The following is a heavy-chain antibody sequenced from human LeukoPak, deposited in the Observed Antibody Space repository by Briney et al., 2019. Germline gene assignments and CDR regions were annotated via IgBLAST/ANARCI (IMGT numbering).Heavy chain of an antibody. D-gene: IGHD6-13*01. V-gene: IGHV3-7*03. CDR3: ARGGYSSSWYLSVYFDS. CDR1: GFTFSSYW. J-gene: IGHJ4*02. Sequence: SGGSLRLSCTASGFTFSSYWMNWVRQAPGKGLEWVANMNQAGSEEYYVDSVKGRFAISRDNAQNSLYLQMNSLRAEDTAVYYCARGGYSSSWYLSVYFDSWGQGTLVIVSS. CDR2: MNQAGSEE.